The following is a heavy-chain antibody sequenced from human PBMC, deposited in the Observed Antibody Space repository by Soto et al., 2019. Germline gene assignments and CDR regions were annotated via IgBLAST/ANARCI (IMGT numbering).Heavy chain of an antibody. Sequence: QVQLVVSGGGVVQPGRSLRLSCAASGFTFSSYGMHWVRQAPGKGLEWVAVISYDGSNKYYADSVKGRFTISSDNSKNPLYLQMNSLRAEDTDVYYCAKAPEIVVVPAAIDYWGQGTLVTVSP. D-gene: IGHD2-2*01. CDR2: ISYDGSNK. J-gene: IGHJ4*02. CDR1: GFTFSSYG. V-gene: IGHV3-30*18. CDR3: AKAPEIVVVPAAIDY.